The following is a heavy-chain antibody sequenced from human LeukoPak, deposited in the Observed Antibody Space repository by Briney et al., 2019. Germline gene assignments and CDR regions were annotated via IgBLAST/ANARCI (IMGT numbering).Heavy chain of an antibody. J-gene: IGHJ5*02. CDR1: GYTFSGYY. CDR3: ARGSALVTTYRGGNWFDP. Sequence: ASVKVSCKASGYTFSGYYMHCVRQAPGQALEWMGWINSNSGGTNYAPKFQGRVTMTRDTSISTAYIELTRLRSDDTAVYYCARGSALVTTYRGGNWFDPWGQGTLVTVSS. CDR2: INSNSGGT. V-gene: IGHV1-2*02. D-gene: IGHD5-18*01.